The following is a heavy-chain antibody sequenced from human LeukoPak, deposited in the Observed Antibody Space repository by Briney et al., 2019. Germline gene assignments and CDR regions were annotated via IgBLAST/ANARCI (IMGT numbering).Heavy chain of an antibody. J-gene: IGHJ6*02. Sequence: GGSLRLSCAASGFTFSSYSMNWVRQAPGKGLEWVSSISSSSSYIYYADSVKGRFTISRDNAKNSLYLQMNSLRAEDTAVYYCARGKGTPKRYYYGMDVWGQGTTVTVSS. CDR3: ARGKGTPKRYYYGMDV. CDR1: GFTFSSYS. CDR2: ISSSSSYI. V-gene: IGHV3-21*01.